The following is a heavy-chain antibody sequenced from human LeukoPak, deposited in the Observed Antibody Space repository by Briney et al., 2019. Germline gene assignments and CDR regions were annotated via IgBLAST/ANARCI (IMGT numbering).Heavy chain of an antibody. CDR1: GFTFSSYA. D-gene: IGHD6-13*01. J-gene: IGHJ4*02. V-gene: IGHV3-23*01. Sequence: GGSLRLSCAASGFTFSSYAMSWVRQAPGKGLEWVSAISGSGGSTYYADSVKGRFTISRDNSKNTLYLQMSSLRSEDTAVYYCARDRGIAAAGTIDYWGQGTLVTVSS. CDR3: ARDRGIAAAGTIDY. CDR2: ISGSGGST.